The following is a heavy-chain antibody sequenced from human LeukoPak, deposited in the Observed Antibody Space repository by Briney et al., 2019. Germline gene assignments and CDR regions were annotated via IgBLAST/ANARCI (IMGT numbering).Heavy chain of an antibody. Sequence: SETLSLTCAVYGGSFSGYYWSWIRQPPGKGLEWIGEINHSGSTNYNPSLKSRVTISVDTSKNQFSLKLSSVTAADTAVYYCARHPAVVPAATWRGTNWFDPWGQGTLVTVSS. D-gene: IGHD2-2*01. CDR1: GGSFSGYY. CDR3: ARHPAVVPAATWRGTNWFDP. V-gene: IGHV4-34*01. CDR2: INHSGST. J-gene: IGHJ5*02.